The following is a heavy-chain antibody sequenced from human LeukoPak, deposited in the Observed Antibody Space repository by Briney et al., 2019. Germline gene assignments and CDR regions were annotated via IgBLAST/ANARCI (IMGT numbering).Heavy chain of an antibody. CDR3: ARDGGELWPLDE. Sequence: GGSLRLSCVASGLAFKVYWMAWVRQSPGEGLDGVADIKPDGSETNYLDSVKGRLPIYRDNARASLSLEMNNLRVDDTAVYYCARDGGELWPLDEWGQGILVTVSS. J-gene: IGHJ4*02. CDR1: GLAFKVYW. CDR2: IKPDGSET. D-gene: IGHD3-10*01. V-gene: IGHV3-7*01.